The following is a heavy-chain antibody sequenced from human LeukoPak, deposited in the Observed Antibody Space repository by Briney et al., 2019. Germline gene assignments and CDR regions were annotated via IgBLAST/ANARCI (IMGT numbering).Heavy chain of an antibody. Sequence: SETLSLTCTVSGGSISSSSYYWGWIRQPPGKGLEWIGSIYYSGSTYYNPSLKGRVTISVDTSKNQFSLKLSSVTAADTAVYYCARDSGSGYRIFGFDYWGQGTLVTVSS. CDR1: GGSISSSSYY. CDR3: ARDSGSGYRIFGFDY. V-gene: IGHV4-39*07. D-gene: IGHD3-3*01. CDR2: IYYSGST. J-gene: IGHJ4*02.